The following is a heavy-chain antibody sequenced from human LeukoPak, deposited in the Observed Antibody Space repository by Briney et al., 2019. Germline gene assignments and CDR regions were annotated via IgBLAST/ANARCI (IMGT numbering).Heavy chain of an antibody. CDR1: GFTFRNAW. V-gene: IGHV3-15*01. CDR2: IQTKAESGTI. D-gene: IGHD1-1*01. CDR3: TRDRGAYNLYDY. J-gene: IGHJ4*02. Sequence: GESLRLSCAASGFTFRNAWMSWVRQAPGKGLEWVARIQTKAESGTIEYAAPVKGRFTISRDDSKDMLYLQMNSLRTEDTAVYHCTRDRGAYNLYDYWGQGTLVTVSS.